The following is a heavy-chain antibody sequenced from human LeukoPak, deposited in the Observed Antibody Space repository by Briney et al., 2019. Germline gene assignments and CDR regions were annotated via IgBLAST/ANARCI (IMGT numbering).Heavy chain of an antibody. CDR1: GGSISSYY. J-gene: IGHJ4*02. V-gene: IGHV4-59*01. CDR2: IYYSGST. D-gene: IGHD1-14*01. CDR3: ARDRALTGADY. Sequence: SETLSLTCTVSGGSISSYYWSWIRHPPGKGLEWLTYIYYSGSTNYSPSIKSRVNISVDTSKHQFSLKLSSVTAADTAVYYCARDRALTGADYWGQGTLVTVSS.